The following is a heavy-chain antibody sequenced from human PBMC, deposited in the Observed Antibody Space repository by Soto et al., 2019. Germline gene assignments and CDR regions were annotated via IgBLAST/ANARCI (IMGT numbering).Heavy chain of an antibody. D-gene: IGHD6-25*01. V-gene: IGHV3-72*01. Sequence: GGSPGLSFAASGFTFSDHYMDWVRQAPGKGLEWVVRIRNKANSHTTEYAASVKGRFTVSRDDSQSSLYLQMNTLKVEDTAVYYCVRGDSSGRHFDYWGQGTLVTVSS. J-gene: IGHJ4*02. CDR2: IRNKANSHTT. CDR1: GFTFSDHY. CDR3: VRGDSSGRHFDY.